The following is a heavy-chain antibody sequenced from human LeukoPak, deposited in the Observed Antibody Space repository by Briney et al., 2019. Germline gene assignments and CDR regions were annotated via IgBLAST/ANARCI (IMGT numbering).Heavy chain of an antibody. CDR2: IYYSGST. D-gene: IGHD1-26*01. CDR1: GGSISSYY. Sequence: SETLSLTCTVSGGSISSYYWSWIRQPSGKGLEWIGYIYYSGSTNYNPSLKSRVTISVDTSKNQFSLKLSSVTAADTAVYYCARHVSGSYSFDYWGQGTLVTVSS. V-gene: IGHV4-59*08. CDR3: ARHVSGSYSFDY. J-gene: IGHJ4*02.